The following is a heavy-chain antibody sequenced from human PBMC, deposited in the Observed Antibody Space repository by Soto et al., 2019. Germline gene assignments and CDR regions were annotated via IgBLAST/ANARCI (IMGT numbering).Heavy chain of an antibody. D-gene: IGHD6-19*01. V-gene: IGHV5-10-1*01. Sequence: HGESLKISCKGSGYSFTSYWISWVRQMPGKGLEWMGRIDPSDSYTNYSPSFQGHVTISADKSISTAYLQWSSLKASDTAMYYCARHPAPGAVAARMYGMDVWGQGTTVTVSS. CDR1: GYSFTSYW. CDR2: IDPSDSYT. CDR3: ARHPAPGAVAARMYGMDV. J-gene: IGHJ6*02.